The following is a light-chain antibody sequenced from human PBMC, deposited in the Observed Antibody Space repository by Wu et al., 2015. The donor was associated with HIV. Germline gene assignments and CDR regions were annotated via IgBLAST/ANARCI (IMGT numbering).Light chain of an antibody. V-gene: IGKV3-20*01. Sequence: EIVLTQSPGTLSLSPGERATLSCRASQSVSSSYLAWYQQKPGQAPRLLIYGASSRATGIPDRFSGSGSGTDFTLTISRLEPDDYAVYYCHQYGHSPRTFGQGTEGGNQT. CDR1: QSVSSSY. CDR3: HQYGHSPRT. J-gene: IGKJ1*01. CDR2: GAS.